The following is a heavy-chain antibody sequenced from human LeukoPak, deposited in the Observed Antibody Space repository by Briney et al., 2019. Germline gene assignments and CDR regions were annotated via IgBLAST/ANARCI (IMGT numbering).Heavy chain of an antibody. Sequence: PGGSLRLSCAASGFTFSSYAMGWVRQAPGKGLEWVSAISGSGGSTYYADSVKGRFTISRDNSKNTLYLQMNSLRAEDTAVYYCAKAPSIAAAGTSAFDIWGQGTMVTVSS. CDR3: AKAPSIAAAGTSAFDI. CDR2: ISGSGGST. D-gene: IGHD6-13*01. J-gene: IGHJ3*02. CDR1: GFTFSSYA. V-gene: IGHV3-23*01.